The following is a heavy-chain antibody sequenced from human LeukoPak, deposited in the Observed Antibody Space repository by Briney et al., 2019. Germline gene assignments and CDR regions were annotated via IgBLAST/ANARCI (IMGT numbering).Heavy chain of an antibody. CDR2: IYTSGST. D-gene: IGHD4-17*01. CDR1: GGSISSYY. V-gene: IGHV4-4*07. Sequence: SETLSLTCTVSGGSISSYYWSWIRQPAGKGLEWIGRIYTSGSTNYNPSLKSRVTMSVDTSKNQFPLKLSSVTAADTAVYYCARGNDYGDYVDYWGQGTLVTVSS. J-gene: IGHJ4*02. CDR3: ARGNDYGDYVDY.